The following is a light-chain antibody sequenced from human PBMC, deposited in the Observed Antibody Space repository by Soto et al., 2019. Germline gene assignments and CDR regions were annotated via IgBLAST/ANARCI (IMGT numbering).Light chain of an antibody. CDR3: AAWDDSLNGVV. CDR1: SSDVGGYNS. J-gene: IGLJ2*01. CDR2: EVT. V-gene: IGLV2-8*01. Sequence: QSALTQPPSASGSPGQSVTISCTGTSSDVGGYNSVSWYQQHPGKAPKLIIYEVTKRPSGVPDRFSGSKSGNTASLTVSGLQADDEADYYCAAWDDSLNGVVFGGGTKLTVL.